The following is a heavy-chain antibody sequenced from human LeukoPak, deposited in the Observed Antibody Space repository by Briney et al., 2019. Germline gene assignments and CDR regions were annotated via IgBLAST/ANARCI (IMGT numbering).Heavy chain of an antibody. CDR1: GGSFSGYY. CDR2: INHSGST. D-gene: IGHD3-3*01. V-gene: IGHV4-34*01. CDR3: ARGRALEWISPLAYFDY. Sequence: SETLSLTCAVYGGSFSGYYWSWIRQPPGKGLEWIGEINHSGSTNYNPSLKSRVTISVDTSKSQFSLKLSSVTAADTAVYYCARGRALEWISPLAYFDYWGQGTLVTVSS. J-gene: IGHJ4*02.